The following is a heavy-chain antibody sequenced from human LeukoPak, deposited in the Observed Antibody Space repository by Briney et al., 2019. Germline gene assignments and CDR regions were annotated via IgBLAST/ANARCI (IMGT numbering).Heavy chain of an antibody. D-gene: IGHD5-18*01. CDR2: MYYSGNT. J-gene: IGHJ6*02. Sequence: SETLSLTCTVSDGSITSSSYCWAWIRQPPGKGLEWIASMYYSGNTYYNPSLKSRVTISVDTSNNQFSLKLSSVTAADTAVYYCASGKRGYSYGSYYYYYYGMDVWGQGTTVTVSS. CDR3: ASGKRGYSYGSYYYYYYGMDV. V-gene: IGHV4-39*07. CDR1: DGSITSSSYC.